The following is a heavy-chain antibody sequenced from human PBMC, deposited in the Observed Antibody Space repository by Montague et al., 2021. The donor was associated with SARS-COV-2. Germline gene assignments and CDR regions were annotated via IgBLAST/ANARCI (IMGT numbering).Heavy chain of an antibody. CDR1: GGSVSSYY. CDR2: IYYGGST. D-gene: IGHD5-24*01. V-gene: IGHV4-59*08. CDR3: ARLRRPDGYSYWFGP. J-gene: IGHJ5*02. Sequence: SETLSFTCTVSGGSVSSYYWSRIRQPPGKGLEWIGYIYYGGSTNYSPSFKGRVIMSVDTSNNQFSLRLTSVTAADTAVHYCARLRRPDGYSYWFGPWGQGTLVTVSS.